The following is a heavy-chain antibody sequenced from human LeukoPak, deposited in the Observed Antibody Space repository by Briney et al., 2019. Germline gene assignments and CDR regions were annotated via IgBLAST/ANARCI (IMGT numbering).Heavy chain of an antibody. D-gene: IGHD5-12*01. J-gene: IGHJ6*03. CDR3: ARGPERTWLRFNYYYYMDV. Sequence: ASVEVSCKASGYTFTSYDINWVRQATGQGLEWMGWMNPNSGNTGYAQKFQGRVTMTRNTSISTAYMELSSLRSEDTAVYYCARGPERTWLRFNYYYYMDVWGKGTTVTISS. CDR1: GYTFTSYD. V-gene: IGHV1-8*01. CDR2: MNPNSGNT.